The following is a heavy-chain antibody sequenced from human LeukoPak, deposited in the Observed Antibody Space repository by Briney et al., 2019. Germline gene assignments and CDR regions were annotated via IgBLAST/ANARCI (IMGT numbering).Heavy chain of an antibody. CDR1: GYTFTSYD. Sequence: ASVKVSCKASGYTFTSYDINWVRQATGQGLEWMGWMNHNSGNTGYAQKFQGRVTMTRNTSISTAYMELSSLRSEDTAVYYCARHGQTTVTTGYYYGMDVWGQGTTVTVSS. CDR3: ARHGQTTVTTGYYYGMDV. V-gene: IGHV1-8*01. CDR2: MNHNSGNT. D-gene: IGHD4-17*01. J-gene: IGHJ6*02.